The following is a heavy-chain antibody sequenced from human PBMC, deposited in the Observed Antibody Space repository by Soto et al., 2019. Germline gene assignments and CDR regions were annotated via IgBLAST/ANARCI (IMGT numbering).Heavy chain of an antibody. J-gene: IGHJ5*01. Sequence: ASVKVSCKASGYTFTGYYMHWVRQAPGQGLEWMGWINPNSGGTNYAQKFQGWVTMTRDTSISTAYMELSRLRSDDTAVYYCARGGAIVVVTAGHQGSWFAFSGQGTFVTVSS. D-gene: IGHD2-2*01. CDR1: GYTFTGYY. V-gene: IGHV1-2*04. CDR2: INPNSGGT. CDR3: ARGGAIVVVTAGHQGSWFAF.